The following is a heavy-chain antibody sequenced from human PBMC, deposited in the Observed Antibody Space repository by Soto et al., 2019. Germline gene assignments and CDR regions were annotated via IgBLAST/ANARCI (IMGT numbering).Heavy chain of an antibody. D-gene: IGHD4-17*01. V-gene: IGHV1-18*01. Sequence: QVQLGQSGAEVKKPGASVKVSCKASGYTFTSYGISWVRLAPRQVLQWMGWISAYNGNINYAQKLQGRVTMTTDTSTSTAYVGLRSLRSDDTGVYYCARAGLSTVRWVCWGQGTLVTVS. J-gene: IGHJ4*02. CDR3: ARAGLSTVRWVC. CDR1: GYTFTSYG. CDR2: ISAYNGNI.